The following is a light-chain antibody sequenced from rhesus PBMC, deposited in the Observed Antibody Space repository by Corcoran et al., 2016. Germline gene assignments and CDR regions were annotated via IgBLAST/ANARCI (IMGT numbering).Light chain of an antibody. CDR2: GAS. CDR1: QSVGSY. CDR3: QQSSNLAWT. Sequence: ETVVTQSPATLSLSPGERATLSCRASQSVGSYLAWYQQKPGQAPRLLIYGASRRATVIPDRFSGSGSGTDFTLTISSLEPEDVGVYYCQQSSNLAWTFGQGTKVEIK. J-gene: IGKJ1*01. V-gene: IGKV3-24*04.